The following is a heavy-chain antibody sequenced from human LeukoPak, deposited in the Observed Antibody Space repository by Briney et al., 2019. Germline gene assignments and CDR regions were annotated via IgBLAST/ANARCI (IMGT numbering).Heavy chain of an antibody. J-gene: IGHJ6*03. V-gene: IGHV4-34*01. CDR2: INHSGST. D-gene: IGHD3-16*01. Sequence: SETLSLTCAVYGGSFSGYYWSWIRQPPGRGLEWIGEINHSGSTNYNPSLKSRVTISVDTSKNQLSLKLSSVTAADTAVYYCARVVDPGGYYYFYYMDVWGKGTTVTISS. CDR3: ARVVDPGGYYYFYYMDV. CDR1: GGSFSGYY.